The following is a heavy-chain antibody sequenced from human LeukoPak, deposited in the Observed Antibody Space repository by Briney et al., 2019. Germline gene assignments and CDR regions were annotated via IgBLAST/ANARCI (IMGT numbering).Heavy chain of an antibody. V-gene: IGHV1-18*01. CDR2: ISAYNGNT. Sequence: ASVKFSCKSSGYTFTSYGLSWVRQAPGPALELMGWISAYNGNTNYAQKLQGRVTMTTDTSTSTAYMELRSLRSDDTAVYYCARDAQGLQGDWFDPWGQGTLVTVSS. CDR3: ARDAQGLQGDWFDP. J-gene: IGHJ5*02. CDR1: GYTFTSYG.